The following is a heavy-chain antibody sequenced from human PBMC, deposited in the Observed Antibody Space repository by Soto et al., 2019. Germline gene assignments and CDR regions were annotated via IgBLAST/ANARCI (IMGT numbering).Heavy chain of an antibody. CDR3: ARRIIGPATPQIDC. CDR1: GFSLTASGEG. V-gene: IGHV2-5*01. CDR2: IFWNGDK. Sequence: QITLKESGPTLVKPTQTLTLTCTFSGFSLTASGEGVAWIRQPPGKALEWLALIFWNGDKFYSSSLRSRLTISKDTSKNQVVLTMTTTDPADPATNFCARRIIGPATPQIDCWGQGTLVTVSS. J-gene: IGHJ4*02. D-gene: IGHD2-15*01.